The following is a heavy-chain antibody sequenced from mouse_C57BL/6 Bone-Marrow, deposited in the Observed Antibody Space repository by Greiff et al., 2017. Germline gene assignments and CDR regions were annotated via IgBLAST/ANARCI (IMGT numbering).Heavy chain of an antibody. CDR3: TIFDGGGYWYFDV. J-gene: IGHJ1*03. D-gene: IGHD1-1*02. Sequence: EVQLVESGAELVRPGASVKLSCTASGFNIKDDYMHWVTQRPEQGLEWIGWIDPENGDTEYASKFQGKATITADTSSNTAYLQLSSLTSEDTAVYYCTIFDGGGYWYFDVWGTGTTVTVSS. CDR2: IDPENGDT. V-gene: IGHV14-4*01. CDR1: GFNIKDDY.